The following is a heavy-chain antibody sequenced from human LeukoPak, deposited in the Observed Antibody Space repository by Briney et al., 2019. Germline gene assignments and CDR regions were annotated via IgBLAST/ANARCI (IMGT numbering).Heavy chain of an antibody. CDR2: INHSGST. CDR1: GGSFSGYY. V-gene: IGHV4-34*01. J-gene: IGHJ6*03. CDR3: ARLGWNPYYMDV. Sequence: SETLSLTCAVYGGSFSGYYWSWIRQPPGKGLEWIGEINHSGSTNYNPSLKSRVTISVDTSKNQFSLKLSSVTAADTAVYYCARLGWNPYYMDVWGKGTTVTISS. D-gene: IGHD1-1*01.